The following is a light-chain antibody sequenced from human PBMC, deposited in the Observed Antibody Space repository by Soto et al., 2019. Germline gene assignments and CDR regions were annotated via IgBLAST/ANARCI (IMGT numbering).Light chain of an antibody. CDR2: DAS. CDR1: ESVSRN. CDR3: QQYNSWPPIT. J-gene: IGKJ5*01. V-gene: IGKV3-15*01. Sequence: EVVMTQSPATLSLSPGERATLSCRASESVSRNLAWYQQKPGQAPRLLIYDASTRATGIPDRFSGGGPGTEFTLTISSLQSEDFVVYYCQQYNSWPPITFGQGTRLEIK.